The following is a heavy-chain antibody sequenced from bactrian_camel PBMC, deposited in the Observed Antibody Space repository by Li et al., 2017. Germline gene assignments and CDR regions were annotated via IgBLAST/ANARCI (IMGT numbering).Heavy chain of an antibody. Sequence: HVQLVESGGGSVQPGGSLRLSCSVSNNATVLPLCMAWSRQAPGKEREGVANIDFDGRTGYADSVKGRFTISRDNAKNMLYLQMDNLKSDDTAEYFCATGRRYGDYLYFGDFGQGTQVTVS. V-gene: IGHV3S53*01. CDR2: IDFDGRT. D-gene: IGHD4*01. CDR1: NNATVLPL. J-gene: IGHJ4*01.